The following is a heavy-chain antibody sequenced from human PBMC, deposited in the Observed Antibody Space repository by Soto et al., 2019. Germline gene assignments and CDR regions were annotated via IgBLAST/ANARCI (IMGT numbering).Heavy chain of an antibody. J-gene: IGHJ6*02. CDR3: ARNGPYSSWSPGDSYHYGLDV. Sequence: SVKVSCKASGGTLSYNAFSWVRQAPGQGLEWMGGIVTIFGTANHAQKFQGRVTITADESTNTAYMELTSLRSEDTAVYYCARNGPYSSWSPGDSYHYGLDVWGQGTTVTVSS. CDR2: IVTIFGTA. V-gene: IGHV1-69*13. CDR1: GGTLSYNA. D-gene: IGHD6-6*01.